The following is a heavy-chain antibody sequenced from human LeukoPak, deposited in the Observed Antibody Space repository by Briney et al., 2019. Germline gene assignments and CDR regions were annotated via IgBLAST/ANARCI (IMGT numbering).Heavy chain of an antibody. CDR1: GYTFTGYY. Sequence: ASVKVSCKASGYTFTGYYMHWVRQAPGQGLEWMGWINPNSGGTNYAQKFQGRVTMTRDTSISTAYMELSRLRSDDTAVYYCAREPIGYCSGGSCYSAYGYWGQGTLVTVSS. V-gene: IGHV1-2*02. D-gene: IGHD2-15*01. CDR2: INPNSGGT. CDR3: AREPIGYCSGGSCYSAYGY. J-gene: IGHJ4*02.